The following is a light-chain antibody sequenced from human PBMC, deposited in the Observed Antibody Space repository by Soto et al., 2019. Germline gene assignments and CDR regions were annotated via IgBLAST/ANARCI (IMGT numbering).Light chain of an antibody. Sequence: QSVLTQPPSASGTPGQWVTISCSGSSSNIGSKSVNWYQQLPGTAPKLLIYSNSQRPTGVPDRFSGSKSGTSASLAISGLQSVDEADYYCGAWDDSLNGYVFGTGTKVTVL. J-gene: IGLJ1*01. CDR2: SNS. CDR3: GAWDDSLNGYV. CDR1: SSNIGSKS. V-gene: IGLV1-44*01.